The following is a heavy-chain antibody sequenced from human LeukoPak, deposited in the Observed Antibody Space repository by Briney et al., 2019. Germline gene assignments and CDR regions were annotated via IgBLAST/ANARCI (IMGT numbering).Heavy chain of an antibody. D-gene: IGHD3-9*01. CDR3: ARLLSYDILTDNYYKYYMDV. V-gene: IGHV4-39*01. Sequence: SETLSLTCTVSGGPISNKNYYWGWIRQSPGKGLEWIGSIYYSGSTYYNPSLRSRVIMSVDTSKNQFALRVSSVTAADTAVYYCARLLSYDILTDNYYKYYMDVWGKGTTVTVSS. J-gene: IGHJ6*03. CDR2: IYYSGST. CDR1: GGPISNKNYY.